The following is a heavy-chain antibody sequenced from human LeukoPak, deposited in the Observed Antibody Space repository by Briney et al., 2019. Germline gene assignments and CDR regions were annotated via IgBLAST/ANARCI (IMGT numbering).Heavy chain of an antibody. V-gene: IGHV3-23*01. D-gene: IGHD3-10*02. Sequence: PGGSLRLSCAASGFTFSSYGMSWVRQAPGKGLEWVSGTTASGSSTYYADSVRGRFTISRDNAKNSLYLQMNSLRAEDTAVYYCAELGITMIGGVWGKGTTVTISS. J-gene: IGHJ6*04. CDR3: AELGITMIGGV. CDR2: TTASGSST. CDR1: GFTFSSYG.